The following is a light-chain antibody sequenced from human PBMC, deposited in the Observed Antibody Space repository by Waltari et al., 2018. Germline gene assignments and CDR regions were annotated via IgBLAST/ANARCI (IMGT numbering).Light chain of an antibody. J-gene: IGLJ2*01. V-gene: IGLV1-40*01. CDR2: ANV. Sequence: QSVLKQPPSVSGAPGQRVSITCSGRTSNTGAPYDLHWYQQHPRAAPKLLIFANVHRPSGVPDRFSGSKSGTSASLAITGLQAEDEADYYCQSYDRRLEVIFGGGTKLAVL. CDR1: TSNTGAPYD. CDR3: QSYDRRLEVI.